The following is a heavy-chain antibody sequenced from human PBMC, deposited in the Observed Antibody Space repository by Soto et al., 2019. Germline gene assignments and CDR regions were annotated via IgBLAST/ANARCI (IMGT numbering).Heavy chain of an antibody. CDR1: GHTFTSYG. CDR2: ISGYNGNT. D-gene: IGHD7-27*01. CDR3: ASHLSGAYYYYYAMDV. V-gene: IGHV1-18*01. Sequence: QVQLVQSGAEVKKPGASVKVSCKASGHTFTSYGFSWVRQAPGQGLEWMGWISGYNGNTNSAQKLQGRVTMTTDTSTSTADMELRSLRSDDTAVYYCASHLSGAYYYYYAMDVWGQGTTVTVSS. J-gene: IGHJ6*02.